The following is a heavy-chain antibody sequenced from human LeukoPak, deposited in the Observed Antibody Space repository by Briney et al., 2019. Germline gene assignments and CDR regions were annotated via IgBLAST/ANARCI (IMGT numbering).Heavy chain of an antibody. V-gene: IGHV3-33*01. CDR2: IWYDGSNK. CDR3: ARDLYCGGDCSYFDY. D-gene: IGHD2-21*02. CDR1: GFTFSSYG. J-gene: IGHJ4*02. Sequence: PGGSLRLSCAASGFTFSSYGMHWVRQAPGKGLEWVAVIWYDGSNKYYADSVKGRFTISRDNSKNTLYLQMNSLRAEDTAVYYCARDLYCGGDCSYFDYWGQGPLVTVSS.